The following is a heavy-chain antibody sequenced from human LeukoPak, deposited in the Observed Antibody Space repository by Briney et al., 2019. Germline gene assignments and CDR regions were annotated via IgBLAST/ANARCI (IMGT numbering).Heavy chain of an antibody. V-gene: IGHV1-18*01. CDR3: ARVGNYDILTGYYNRHFDY. D-gene: IGHD3-9*01. CDR1: GYTFTSYG. CDR2: ISAYNGNT. Sequence: GASVKVSCKASGYTFTSYGISWVRQAPGQGLEWMGWISAYNGNTNYAQKLQGRVTVTTDTSTSTAYMELRSLRSDDTAVYYCARVGNYDILTGYYNRHFDYWGQGTLVTVSS. J-gene: IGHJ4*02.